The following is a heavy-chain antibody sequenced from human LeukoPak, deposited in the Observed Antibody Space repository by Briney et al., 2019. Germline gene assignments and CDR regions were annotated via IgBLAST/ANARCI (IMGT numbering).Heavy chain of an antibody. V-gene: IGHV3-33*01. J-gene: IGHJ4*02. CDR1: GFTFSSYG. Sequence: GGCLRLSCAASGFTFSSYGMGWVCQAPGKGLGWVAVIWYDGSNKYYADSVKGRFTISRDNSKNTLYLQMNSLRAEDTAVYYCARYDSSGYDVDYWGQGTLVTVSS. CDR3: ARYDSSGYDVDY. CDR2: IWYDGSNK. D-gene: IGHD3-22*01.